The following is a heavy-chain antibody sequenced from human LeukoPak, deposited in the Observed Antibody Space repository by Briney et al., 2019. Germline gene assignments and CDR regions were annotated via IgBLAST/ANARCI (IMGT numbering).Heavy chain of an antibody. Sequence: GGSLRLSCAASGFTFSSYSMNWVRQAPGKGLEWVSYISSSSSTIYYADSVKGRFTISRDNAKNSLYQQMNSLRAEDTAVYYCAREPAPYYYYGMDVWGQGTTVTVSS. CDR2: ISSSSSTI. CDR1: GFTFSSYS. CDR3: AREPAPYYYYGMDV. D-gene: IGHD2-2*01. V-gene: IGHV3-48*04. J-gene: IGHJ6*02.